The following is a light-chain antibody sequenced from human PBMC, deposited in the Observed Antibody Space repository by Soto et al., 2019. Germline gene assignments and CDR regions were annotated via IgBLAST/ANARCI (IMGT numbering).Light chain of an antibody. Sequence: QSVLTQPTSVSGSPGQSITISCTGTSSTVGGFNVVSWYQQHPGKAPKVIIYEGIERPSGISNRFSCSNFVSTAFLTFSGLDAEDEADYYCCSYARAHTYVFGNGTKVTVL. CDR2: EGI. V-gene: IGLV2-23*01. CDR1: SSTVGGFNV. CDR3: CSYARAHTYV. J-gene: IGLJ1*01.